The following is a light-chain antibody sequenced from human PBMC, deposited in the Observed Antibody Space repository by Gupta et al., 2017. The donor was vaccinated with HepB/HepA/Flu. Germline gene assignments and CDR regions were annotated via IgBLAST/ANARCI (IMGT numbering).Light chain of an antibody. CDR3: QQCNVYSRT. J-gene: IGKJ1*01. V-gene: IGKV1-5*03. Sequence: DIPMTQSPSILSASVGDRVIITCRASQSVHTWLAWYQQKPEKAPKLLIYEASNLETGVPSRFSGSGYGTEFTLTISSLHPDDLATYYCQQCNVYSRTFGQGTKVDLK. CDR2: EAS. CDR1: QSVHTW.